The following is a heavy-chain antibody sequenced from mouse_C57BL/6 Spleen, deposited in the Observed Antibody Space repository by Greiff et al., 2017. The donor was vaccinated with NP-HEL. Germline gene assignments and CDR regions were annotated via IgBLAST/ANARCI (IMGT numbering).Heavy chain of an antibody. V-gene: IGHV1-81*01. CDR2: IYPRSGNT. J-gene: IGHJ2*01. CDR3: ARKGKSTVVLDY. D-gene: IGHD2-2*01. CDR1: GYTFTSYG. Sequence: QVQLKQSGAELARPGASVKLSCKASGYTFTSYGISWVKQRTGQGLEWIGEIYPRSGNTYYNEKFKGKATLTADKSSSTAYMELRSLTSGDPAVYFWARKGKSTVVLDYWGQGTTLTVSS.